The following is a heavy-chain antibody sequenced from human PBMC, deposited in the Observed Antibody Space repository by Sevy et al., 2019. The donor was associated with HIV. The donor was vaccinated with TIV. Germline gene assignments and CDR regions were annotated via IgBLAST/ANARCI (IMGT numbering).Heavy chain of an antibody. V-gene: IGHV1-69*13. J-gene: IGHJ4*02. D-gene: IGHD1-7*01. CDR2: IIPIFGTA. Sequence: ASVKVSCKASGGTFSSYAISWVRQAPGQGLEWMGGIIPIFGTANYAQKFQGRVTITADESTSTAYMELSSLRSEDTAVYDCARNSGLELPFYFDYWGQGTLVTVSS. CDR3: ARNSGLELPFYFDY. CDR1: GGTFSSYA.